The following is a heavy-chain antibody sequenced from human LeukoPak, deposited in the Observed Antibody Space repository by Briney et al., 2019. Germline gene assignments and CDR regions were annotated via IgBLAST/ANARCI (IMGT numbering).Heavy chain of an antibody. CDR1: GFIFSNYG. Sequence: GGSLRLSCAASGFIFSNYGMHWVRQAPGKGLEWVAVISYDGSNKYYADSVKGRFTISRDNSKNTLYLQMSSLRAEDTAVYYCAKDRLSGSYYDGAFDIWGQGTMVTVSS. CDR2: ISYDGSNK. V-gene: IGHV3-30*18. J-gene: IGHJ3*02. D-gene: IGHD1-26*01. CDR3: AKDRLSGSYYDGAFDI.